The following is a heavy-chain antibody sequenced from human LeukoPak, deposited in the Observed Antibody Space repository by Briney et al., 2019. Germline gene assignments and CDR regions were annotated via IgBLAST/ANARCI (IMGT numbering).Heavy chain of an antibody. J-gene: IGHJ4*02. D-gene: IGHD3-22*01. CDR2: IYHTGIS. V-gene: IGHV4-59*11. CDR1: GDSITSHY. Sequence: SETPSLTCNVSGDSITSHYWNRIRQPPGKGLEWLGYIYHTGISKFHPSLKSRVSMSVDTAKNQFFLKVNSVTAADTAVYHCARSVDYFDNTGPHMMFDYWGQGSLVTVSS. CDR3: ARSVDYFDNTGPHMMFDY.